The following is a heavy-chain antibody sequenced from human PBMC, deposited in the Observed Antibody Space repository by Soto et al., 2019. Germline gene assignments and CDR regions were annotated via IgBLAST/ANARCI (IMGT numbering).Heavy chain of an antibody. CDR2: INSDGSST. CDR3: AREGYDSSGYYYIEY. D-gene: IGHD3-22*01. Sequence: GGSLRLSCAASGFTFSSYWMHWVRQAPGKGLVWVSRINSDGSSTSYADSVKGRFTISRDNAKNTLYLQMNSLRAEDTAVYYCAREGYDSSGYYYIEYWGQGTLVTVSS. J-gene: IGHJ4*02. CDR1: GFTFSSYW. V-gene: IGHV3-74*01.